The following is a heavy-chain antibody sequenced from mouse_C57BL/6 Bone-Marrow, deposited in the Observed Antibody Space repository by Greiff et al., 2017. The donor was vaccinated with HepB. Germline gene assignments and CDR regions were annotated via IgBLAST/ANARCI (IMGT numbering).Heavy chain of an antibody. D-gene: IGHD1-1*01. CDR3: TRCYGSSHWYFDV. CDR1: GFTFSDAW. CDR2: IRNKANNHAT. J-gene: IGHJ1*03. V-gene: IGHV6-6*01. Sequence: EVKVEESGGGLVQPGGSMKLSCAASGFTFSDAWMDWVRQSPEKGLEWVAEIRNKANNHATYYAESVKGRFTISRDDSKSSVYLQMNSLRAEDTGIYYCTRCYGSSHWYFDVWGTGTTVTVSS.